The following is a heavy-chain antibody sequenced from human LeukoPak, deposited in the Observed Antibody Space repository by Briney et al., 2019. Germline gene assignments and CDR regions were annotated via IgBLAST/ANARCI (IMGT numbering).Heavy chain of an antibody. CDR1: GGSISISSYS. D-gene: IGHD2-2*01. CDR3: ARHCRSTRCSFEY. CDR2: IYYSGST. J-gene: IGHJ4*01. Sequence: SDTLSLTCTVSGGSISISSYSCGWIRQPPGKGLEWIGSIYYSGSTYYHPSLKSRVTIYVDTSKNHFSLKLRSLTPAETSLSYCARHCRSTRCSFEYWGHRTLVTVSS. V-gene: IGHV4-39*01.